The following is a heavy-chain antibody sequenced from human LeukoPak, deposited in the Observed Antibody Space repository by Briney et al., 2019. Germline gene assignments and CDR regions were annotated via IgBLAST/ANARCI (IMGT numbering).Heavy chain of an antibody. Sequence: GGSLRLSHAASALSFGTFAMSSVRQAPGKGPEWVAHINSADNVKYYTDSVRGRFTMSRDNAKDLLYLQMNSLRDEDTAVYYCARDTVKGLVVISLDLWGQGVLVTVSS. D-gene: IGHD3-22*01. CDR1: ALSFGTFA. J-gene: IGHJ5*02. V-gene: IGHV3-21*06. CDR3: ARDTVKGLVVISLDL. CDR2: INSADNVK.